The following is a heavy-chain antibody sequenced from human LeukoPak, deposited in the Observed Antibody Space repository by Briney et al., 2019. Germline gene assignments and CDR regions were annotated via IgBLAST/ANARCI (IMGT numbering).Heavy chain of an antibody. CDR3: ARDRTYYDSSGYYY. V-gene: IGHV3-48*01. Sequence: GGSLRLSCAASGFTFSSYSMNWVRQAPGKGLEWVSYISSSSSTIYYADSVKGRLTISRDNAKNSLYLQMNSLRAEDTAVYYCARDRTYYDSSGYYYWGQGTLVTVSS. D-gene: IGHD3-22*01. J-gene: IGHJ4*02. CDR1: GFTFSSYS. CDR2: ISSSSSTI.